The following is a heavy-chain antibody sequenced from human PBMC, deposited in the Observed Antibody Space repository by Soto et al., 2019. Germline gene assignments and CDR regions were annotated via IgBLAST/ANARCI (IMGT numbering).Heavy chain of an antibody. CDR2: ISVYNGNT. Sequence: ASVKVSCKASGYTFTSYGISWVRQAPGQGLEWMGWISVYNGNTDHAQKFQGRVTMTTDTSTSTAYMELRSLRSDDTAVYYCATSYDSGFDPWGQGTLVTVSS. D-gene: IGHD5-12*01. CDR3: ATSYDSGFDP. V-gene: IGHV1-18*04. CDR1: GYTFTSYG. J-gene: IGHJ5*02.